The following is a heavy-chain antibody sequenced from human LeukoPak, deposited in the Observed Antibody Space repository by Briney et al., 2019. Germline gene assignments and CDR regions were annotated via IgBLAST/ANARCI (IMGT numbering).Heavy chain of an antibody. J-gene: IGHJ3*02. CDR2: INHSGST. V-gene: IGHV4-34*01. Sequence: PSETLSLTCTVSGGSISTYYWSWIRQPPGKGLEWIGEINHSGSTNYNPSLKSRVTISVDTSKNQFSLKLSSVTAADTAVYYCACSDDYGNAFDIWGQGTMVTVSS. CDR3: ACSDDYGNAFDI. CDR1: GGSISTYY. D-gene: IGHD4-17*01.